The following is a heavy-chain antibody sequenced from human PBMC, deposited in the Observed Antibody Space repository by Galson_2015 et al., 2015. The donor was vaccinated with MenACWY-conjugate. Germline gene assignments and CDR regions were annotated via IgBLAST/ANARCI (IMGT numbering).Heavy chain of an antibody. J-gene: IGHJ6*02. Sequence: SLRLSCAASGFTFSSYSMNWVRQAPGKGLEWVSYITRSSSTTYYADSVKGRFTISRDNAKNSLYLQMNSLRDEDTAVYYCARDRLGIAVADGGYYYYGMGVWGQGTTVTVSS. D-gene: IGHD6-13*01. CDR2: ITRSSSTT. CDR1: GFTFSSYS. V-gene: IGHV3-48*02. CDR3: ARDRLGIAVADGGYYYYGMGV.